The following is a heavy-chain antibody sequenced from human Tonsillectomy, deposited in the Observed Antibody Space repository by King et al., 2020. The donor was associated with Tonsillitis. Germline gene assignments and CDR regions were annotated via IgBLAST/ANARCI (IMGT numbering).Heavy chain of an antibody. CDR2: FYSGGSTT. CDR1: GFIFSSYA. Sequence: VQLVESGGGLVQPGGSLRLSCAASGFIFSSYAMSWVRQAPGKGLEWVSVFYSGGSTTYYADSVKGRFTISRDNSKNTLYLQMNSLRAEDTAVYFCAKGGGYSGHGNFDYWGQGPLVTVSS. V-gene: IGHV3-23*03. CDR3: AKGGGYSGHGNFDY. J-gene: IGHJ4*02. D-gene: IGHD5-12*01.